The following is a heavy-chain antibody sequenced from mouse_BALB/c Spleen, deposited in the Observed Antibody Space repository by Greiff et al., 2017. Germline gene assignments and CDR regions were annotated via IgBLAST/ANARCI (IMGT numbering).Heavy chain of an antibody. Sequence: VKLMESGPGLVAPSQCLSFSCTASGFSFTSYCVRWVRQPPGQGLEWLGVIWGDGSTNYHSALISRLSISKDNSKSQVFFKLNSLQTDDTTTYYCARQDYGCAWFAYWGQGTLVTVSA. J-gene: IGHJ3*01. CDR1: GFSFTSYC. CDR3: ARQDYGCAWFAY. D-gene: IGHD2-2*01. V-gene: IGHV2-3*01. CDR2: IWGDGST.